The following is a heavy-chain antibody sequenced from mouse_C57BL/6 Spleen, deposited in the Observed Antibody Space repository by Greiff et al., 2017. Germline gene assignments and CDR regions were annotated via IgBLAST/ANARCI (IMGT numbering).Heavy chain of an antibody. D-gene: IGHD1-1*01. J-gene: IGHJ2*01. CDR2: IYPRSGNT. CDR1: GYTFTSYG. Sequence: VQLQESGAELARPGASVKLSCKASGYTFTSYGISWVKQRTGQGLEWIGEIYPRSGNTYYNEKFKGKATLTADKSSSPAYLELRSLTSEDSAVYFCAREGITTVVPYYFDYWGQGTTLTVSS. V-gene: IGHV1-81*01. CDR3: AREGITTVVPYYFDY.